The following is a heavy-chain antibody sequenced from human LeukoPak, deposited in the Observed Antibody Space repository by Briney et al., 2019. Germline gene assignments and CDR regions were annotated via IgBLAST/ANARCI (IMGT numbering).Heavy chain of an antibody. V-gene: IGHV3-30*18. Sequence: PGGSLRLSCAASGFTFSSYGMHWVRQAPGKGLEWVAVISYDGSNKYYADSGKGRFTISRDNSKNTLYLQMNSLRAEDTAVYYCAKDTAVRYRLINWFDPWGQGTLVTVSS. D-gene: IGHD3-16*02. J-gene: IGHJ5*02. CDR2: ISYDGSNK. CDR1: GFTFSSYG. CDR3: AKDTAVRYRLINWFDP.